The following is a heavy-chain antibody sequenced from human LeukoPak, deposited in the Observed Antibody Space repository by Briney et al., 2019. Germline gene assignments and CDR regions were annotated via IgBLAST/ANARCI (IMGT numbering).Heavy chain of an antibody. J-gene: IGHJ3*02. CDR3: ARGTAVAGMDHPRDAFDI. V-gene: IGHV4-59*01. D-gene: IGHD6-19*01. CDR1: GGTISSYY. Sequence: PSETLSLTCTVSGGTISSYYLSWIRQAPGKGLEWIGYIYYSGSTNYNPSLKSRITISVDTSKNQFFLMLNSVTAADTAVYYCARGTAVAGMDHPRDAFDIWGRGTMVTVSS. CDR2: IYYSGST.